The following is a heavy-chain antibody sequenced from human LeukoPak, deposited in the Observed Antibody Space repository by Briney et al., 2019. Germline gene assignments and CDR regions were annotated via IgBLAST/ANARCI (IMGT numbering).Heavy chain of an antibody. Sequence: GGSLRLSCAASGFTFSSYAMSWVRQAPGKGLEWVSAISGSGGSTYYADSVKGRFTISRDSSKNTLYLQMNSLRAEDTAVYYCAKGGTMIVVVIYYFDYWGQGTLVTVSS. CDR3: AKGGTMIVVVIYYFDY. D-gene: IGHD3-22*01. CDR2: ISGSGGST. J-gene: IGHJ4*02. V-gene: IGHV3-23*01. CDR1: GFTFSSYA.